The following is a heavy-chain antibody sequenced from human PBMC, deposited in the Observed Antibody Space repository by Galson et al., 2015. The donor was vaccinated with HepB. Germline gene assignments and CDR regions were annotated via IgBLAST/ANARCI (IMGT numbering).Heavy chain of an antibody. CDR2: IYYSGST. CDR1: GGTISSGGFH. CDR3: ARDIAAPGQPFDY. Sequence: TLSLTCTVSGGTISSGGFHWSWIRQHPGKGLEWIGYIYYSGSTYYNPSLRSRLTISVDTPKEQFSLKLNSVTAADTAVYYCARDIAAPGQPFDYWGQGILVTVSS. J-gene: IGHJ4*02. D-gene: IGHD6-13*01. V-gene: IGHV4-31*03.